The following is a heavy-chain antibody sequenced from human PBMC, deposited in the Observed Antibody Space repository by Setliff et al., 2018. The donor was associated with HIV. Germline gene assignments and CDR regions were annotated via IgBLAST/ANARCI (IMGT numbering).Heavy chain of an antibody. CDR2: IHYNDGKT. D-gene: IGHD6-19*01. CDR3: ARGRRSSGWYVYH. CDR1: GDSITNSMHY. J-gene: IGHJ4*02. Sequence: SETLSLTCTVSGDSITNSMHYWSWIRQPPGKGLEFIGSIHYNDGKTYYNAALRSRVTISADTSKNQFSLKLNSVTAADTAVYYCARGRRSSGWYVYHWGQGTLVTVSS. V-gene: IGHV4-39*01.